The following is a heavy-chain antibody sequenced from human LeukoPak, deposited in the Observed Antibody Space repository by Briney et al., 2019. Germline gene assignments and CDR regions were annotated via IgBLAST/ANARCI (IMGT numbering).Heavy chain of an antibody. CDR2: IYHSGST. D-gene: IGHD6-19*01. Sequence: SETLSLTCAISGASISSTNWWSWVRQPPGKGLEWIGEIYHSGSTNYNSSLKSRVTISVDKSKNQFSLKLSSVTAADTAMYYCARGGTTVAGTFWFDPWGQGTPVTVSS. CDR1: GASISSTNW. V-gene: IGHV4-4*02. CDR3: ARGGTTVAGTFWFDP. J-gene: IGHJ5*02.